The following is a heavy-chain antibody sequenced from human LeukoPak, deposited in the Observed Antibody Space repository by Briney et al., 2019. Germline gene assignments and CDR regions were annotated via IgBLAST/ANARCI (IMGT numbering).Heavy chain of an antibody. D-gene: IGHD1-26*01. V-gene: IGHV4-4*07. CDR1: GGPISSYY. CDR2: IYTSGST. CDR3: ARENSGSYREFDY. J-gene: IGHJ4*02. Sequence: LETLSLTCTVSGGPISSYYWSWIRQPAGKGLEWIGRIYTSGSTNYNPSLKSRVTMSVDTSKNQFSLKLSSVTAADTAVFYCARENSGSYREFDYWGQGTLVTVSS.